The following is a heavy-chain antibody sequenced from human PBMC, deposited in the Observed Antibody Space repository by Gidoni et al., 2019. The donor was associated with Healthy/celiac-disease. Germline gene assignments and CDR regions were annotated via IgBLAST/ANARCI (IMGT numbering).Heavy chain of an antibody. CDR3: ARGDGDWLFLFDY. CDR2: ISGSGGST. V-gene: IGHV3-23*01. Sequence: EVQLLESGGGWVQPGGSLSLSCAASGFTFSSYAMSWVRQAPGKGLEWVSAISGSGGSTYYADSVKGRFTISRDNSKNTLYLQMNSLRAEDTAVYYCARGDGDWLFLFDYWGQGTLVTVSS. J-gene: IGHJ4*02. D-gene: IGHD3-9*01. CDR1: GFTFSSYA.